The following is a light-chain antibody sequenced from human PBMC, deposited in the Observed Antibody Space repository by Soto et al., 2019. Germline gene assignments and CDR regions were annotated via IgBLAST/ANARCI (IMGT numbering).Light chain of an antibody. J-gene: IGLJ1*01. Sequence: QSALTQPASVSGSPGQSITISCTGTSSDVGGYNYVSWYRQHPGKAPKLMIYDVSNRPSGVSNRFSDSKSGNTASLTISGLQAEDEADYYCSSYTSSSTLLYVFGTGTKLTVL. CDR2: DVS. CDR1: SSDVGGYNY. CDR3: SSYTSSSTLLYV. V-gene: IGLV2-14*01.